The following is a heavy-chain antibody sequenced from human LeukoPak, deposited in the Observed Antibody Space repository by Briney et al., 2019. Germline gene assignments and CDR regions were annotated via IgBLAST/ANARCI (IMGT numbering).Heavy chain of an antibody. Sequence: SETLSLTCAVYGGSFSGYYWSWIRQPPGKGLEWIGEINHSGSTNYNPSLKSRVTISVDTSKNQFSLKLSSVTAADTAVYYCYTAVAGIDYWGQGTLVTVSS. CDR1: GGSFSGYY. CDR2: INHSGST. D-gene: IGHD6-19*01. CDR3: YTAVAGIDY. J-gene: IGHJ4*02. V-gene: IGHV4-34*01.